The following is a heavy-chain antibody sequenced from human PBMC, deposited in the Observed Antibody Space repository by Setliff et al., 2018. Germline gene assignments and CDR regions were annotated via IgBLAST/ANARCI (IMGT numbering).Heavy chain of an antibody. Sequence: SETLSLTCGVSGISISSGHYWGWIRQPPGKGLEWIATIYHKGRTYYNPSLDSRVTISLDTSKNHFSLRLSSVTAADTAVYYCASPRRDDLDSPFDAFDIWGKGTKVT. D-gene: IGHD3-3*01. CDR1: GISISSGHY. CDR3: ASPRRDDLDSPFDAFDI. J-gene: IGHJ3*02. V-gene: IGHV4-38-2*01. CDR2: IYHKGRT.